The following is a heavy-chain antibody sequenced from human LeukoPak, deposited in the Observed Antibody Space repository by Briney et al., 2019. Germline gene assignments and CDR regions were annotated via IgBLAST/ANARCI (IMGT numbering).Heavy chain of an antibody. CDR3: ASPSLGYCSGGSWYSMKY. CDR2: INPSGGST. J-gene: IGHJ4*02. V-gene: IGHV1-46*01. CDR1: GYTFTSYY. Sequence: ASVKVSCKASGYTFTSYYMHWVRQAPGQGLEWMGIINPSGGSTSYAQKFQGRVTMTRDTSTSTVYMELSSLRSEDTAVYYCASPSLGYCSGGSWYSMKYWGQGTLVTVSS. D-gene: IGHD2-15*01.